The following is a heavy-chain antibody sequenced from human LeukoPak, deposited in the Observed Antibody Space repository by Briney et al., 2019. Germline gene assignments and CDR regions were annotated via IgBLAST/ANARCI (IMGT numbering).Heavy chain of an antibody. CDR1: GGSISSYY. Sequence: SETLSLTCTVSGGSISSYYWSCIRQPAGKGLEWIGRIYSSGSTNYNPSLKGRVTISIDQSKNQFSLKLSSVTAADTAVYYCARGGDYHPFDYWGQGALFTVSS. CDR2: IYSSGST. V-gene: IGHV4-4*07. J-gene: IGHJ4*02. D-gene: IGHD4-17*01. CDR3: ARGGDYHPFDY.